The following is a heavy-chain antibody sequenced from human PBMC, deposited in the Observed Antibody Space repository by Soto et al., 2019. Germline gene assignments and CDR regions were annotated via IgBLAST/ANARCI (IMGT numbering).Heavy chain of an antibody. CDR1: GGTFSSYA. CDR2: IIPIFGTA. CDR3: ARDGDIVNYGMDV. D-gene: IGHD5-12*01. J-gene: IGHJ6*02. V-gene: IGHV1-69*06. Sequence: ASVKVSCKASGGTFSSYAISWVRQAPGQGLEWMGGIIPIFGTANYAQKFQGRVTINEDKSTSTAYMELSSLRSEDTAVYYCARDGDIVNYGMDVWGQGTTVTVSS.